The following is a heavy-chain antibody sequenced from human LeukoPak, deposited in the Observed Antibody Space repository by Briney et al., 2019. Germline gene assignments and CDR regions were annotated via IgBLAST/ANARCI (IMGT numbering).Heavy chain of an antibody. CDR2: ISSRGGST. D-gene: IGHD5-24*01. CDR1: GFSFSGYA. V-gene: IGHV3-23*01. CDR3: AKDQVATINPRYFDF. J-gene: IGHJ4*02. Sequence: GGSLRLSCAASGFSFSGYAMNWVRQAPGKGLEWVSGISSRGGSTYYADSVKGRFTISRDNSKSTLYLQMNSLRAEDTAIYYCAKDQVATINPRYFDFWGQGPLVTVSS.